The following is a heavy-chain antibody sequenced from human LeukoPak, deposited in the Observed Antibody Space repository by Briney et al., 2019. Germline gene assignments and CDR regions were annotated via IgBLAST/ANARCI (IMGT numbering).Heavy chain of an antibody. CDR2: SYSGGSS. CDR3: ARVVDHDYGDYYLDY. Sequence: GGSLRLSCAASGFTVSSNYMSWVRQAPGKGLEWVSVSYSGGSSYYADSVKGRLTISRDNSKNTLYLQMNSLRAEDTAVYYCARVVDHDYGDYYLDYWGQGTLVTVSS. J-gene: IGHJ4*02. D-gene: IGHD4-17*01. CDR1: GFTVSSNY. V-gene: IGHV3-53*01.